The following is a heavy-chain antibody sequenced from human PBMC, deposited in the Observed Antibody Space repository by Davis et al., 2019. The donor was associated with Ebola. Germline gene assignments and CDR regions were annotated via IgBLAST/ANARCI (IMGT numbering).Heavy chain of an antibody. D-gene: IGHD1-26*01. CDR3: ATDAWGGYDP. Sequence: GGSLRLSCSASGFIARIYWMSWVRQAPGKGLEWVATTNQDGTQNYYVDSVKGRFTISRDNAKNSVFLEMNNLRVEDTAMYYCATDAWGGYDPWGQGTLVTVSS. CDR2: TNQDGTQN. V-gene: IGHV3-7*03. CDR1: GFIARIYW. J-gene: IGHJ5*02.